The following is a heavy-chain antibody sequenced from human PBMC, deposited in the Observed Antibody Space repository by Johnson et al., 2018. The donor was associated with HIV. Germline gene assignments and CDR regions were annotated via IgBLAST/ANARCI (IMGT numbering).Heavy chain of an antibody. J-gene: IGHJ3*02. V-gene: IGHV3-30*04. Sequence: QVQLVESGGGVVQPGRSLRLSCAASGFTFSSYAMHWVRQAPGKVLEWVAVISYDGSNKYYADSVKGRFTISRDNSKNTLYLQMNSLRAEDTAVYYCARDILEYSSSVPEAFDIWGQGTMVTVSS. CDR3: ARDILEYSSSVPEAFDI. D-gene: IGHD6-6*01. CDR1: GFTFSSYA. CDR2: ISYDGSNK.